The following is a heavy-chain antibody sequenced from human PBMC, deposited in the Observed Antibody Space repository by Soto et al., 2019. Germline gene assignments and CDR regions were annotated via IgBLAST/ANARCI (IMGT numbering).Heavy chain of an antibody. Sequence: EVQLVESGGGLVQPGGSLRLSCAASGFTFSSYSMNWVRQAPGKGLEWVSYISSSSSTIYYADSVKGRFTISRDNAKNSLYLQMTSLRDEDTAVYYCARGIAIVLVPAAVDYRGQGTLVTVSS. D-gene: IGHD2-2*01. J-gene: IGHJ4*02. CDR2: ISSSSSTI. V-gene: IGHV3-48*02. CDR3: ARGIAIVLVPAAVDY. CDR1: GFTFSSYS.